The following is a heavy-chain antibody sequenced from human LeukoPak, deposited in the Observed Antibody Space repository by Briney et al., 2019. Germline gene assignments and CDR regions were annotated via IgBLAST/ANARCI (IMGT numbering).Heavy chain of an antibody. CDR3: AREGYRGGGFDF. V-gene: IGHV4-39*07. J-gene: IGHJ4*02. D-gene: IGHD5-12*01. CDR2: FYYSGST. CDR1: GGSISSSDDY. Sequence: SETLSLTCTVSGGSISSSDDYWGWIRQPPGKGLEWIGNFYYSGSTHYNPSLKSRVTISVDTSNNQFSLKLNSVTAADTAVYYCAREGYRGGGFDFWGQGTLVTVSS.